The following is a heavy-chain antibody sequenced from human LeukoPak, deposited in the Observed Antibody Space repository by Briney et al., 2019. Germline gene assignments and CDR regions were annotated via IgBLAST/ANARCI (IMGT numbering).Heavy chain of an antibody. CDR3: AKDAYYLDTSGYFIPFDY. V-gene: IGHV3-23*01. J-gene: IGHJ4*02. Sequence: GGSLRLSCSACGFTFSRFAMTWVRHLPGKGLEGVSTISGNGRQTFYADSVKGRFSVSRDNSVNIVYLQMDSLSAGDWALFFRAKDAYYLDTSGYFIPFDYSGPGTLVTVAP. CDR1: GFTFSRFA. D-gene: IGHD3-22*01. CDR2: ISGNGRQT.